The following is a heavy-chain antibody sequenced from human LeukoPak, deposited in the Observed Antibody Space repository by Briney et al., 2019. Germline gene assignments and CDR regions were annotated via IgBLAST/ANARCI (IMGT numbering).Heavy chain of an antibody. V-gene: IGHV4-34*01. CDR2: INHSGST. J-gene: IGHJ3*02. CDR1: GGSFSGYY. Sequence: SETLSLTRAVYGGSFSGYYWSWIRQPPGKGLEWIGEINHSGSTNYNPSLKSRVTISVDTSKNQFSLKLSSVTAADTAVYYCARVGHRDAFDIWGQGTMVTVSS. CDR3: ARVGHRDAFDI.